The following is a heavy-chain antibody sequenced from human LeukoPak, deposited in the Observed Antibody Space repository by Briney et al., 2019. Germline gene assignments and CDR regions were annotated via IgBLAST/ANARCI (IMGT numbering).Heavy chain of an antibody. Sequence: ASVKVSCKASGYTFTSYDTNWVRQATGQGLEWMGWMNPNSGNTGYAQKFQGRVTITRNTSISTAYMDLSSLRSEDAAVYYCARRAVAYYYYYMDVWGKGTTVTVSS. CDR1: GYTFTSYD. V-gene: IGHV1-8*03. J-gene: IGHJ6*03. D-gene: IGHD6-19*01. CDR2: MNPNSGNT. CDR3: ARRAVAYYYYYMDV.